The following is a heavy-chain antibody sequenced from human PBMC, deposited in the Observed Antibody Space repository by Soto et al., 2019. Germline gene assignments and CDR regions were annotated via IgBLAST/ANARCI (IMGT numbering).Heavy chain of an antibody. V-gene: IGHV1-69*02. D-gene: IGHD4-17*01. CDR2: IIPILGIA. J-gene: IGHJ6*02. Sequence: QVQLVQSGAEVKKPGSSVKVSCKASGGTFSSYTISWVRQAPGQGLEWMGRIIPILGIANYAQKFQGRVTITADKSTSTAYMELSSLRSEDTAVYYCAIHGDYGSPANYYYYGMDVWGQGTTVTVSS. CDR1: GGTFSSYT. CDR3: AIHGDYGSPANYYYYGMDV.